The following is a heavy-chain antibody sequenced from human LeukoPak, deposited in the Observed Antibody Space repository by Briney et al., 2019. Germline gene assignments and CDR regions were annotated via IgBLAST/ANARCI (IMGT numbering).Heavy chain of an antibody. J-gene: IGHJ3*02. CDR1: GYSFSIYY. D-gene: IGHD3-10*01. CDR2: INPNSGGT. Sequence: ASVRVSCKASGYSFSIYYIHWVRQAPGQGLEWMGWINPNSGGTNYAQKFQGRVTMTRDTSIDTASMELTSLTSDDTAIYYCAREGTGDYNSRRSHGFVIWVQGTVVTVSS. V-gene: IGHV1-2*02. CDR3: AREGTGDYNSRRSHGFVI.